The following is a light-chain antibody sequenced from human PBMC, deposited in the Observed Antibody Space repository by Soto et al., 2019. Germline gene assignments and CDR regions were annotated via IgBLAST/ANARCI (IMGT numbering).Light chain of an antibody. V-gene: IGKV1-39*01. Sequence: LQVSSSPSTLSASVXXRVTIXGRASQRISSYLNWYQQKPGKAPKLLIYAASILQSGVPSRFSGRGSGTDFTLTISSLQPEDFAPYYCQQSYSKPITLGQGTRMELK. CDR1: QRISSY. CDR3: QQSYSKPIT. CDR2: AAS. J-gene: IGKJ5*01.